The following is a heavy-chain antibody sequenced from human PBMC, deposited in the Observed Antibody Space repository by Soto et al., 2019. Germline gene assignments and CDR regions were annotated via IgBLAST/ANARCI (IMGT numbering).Heavy chain of an antibody. CDR3: ARDPGSKTRKFDY. CDR1: GFTFSSYA. V-gene: IGHV3-30-3*01. Sequence: QVQLVESGGGVVQPGRSLRLSCAASGFTFSSYAMHWVRQAPGKGLEWVAVISYDGSNKYYADSVKGRFTISRDNSKNTLYLQMNSLRAEDTAVYYCARDPGSKTRKFDYWGQGTLVTVSS. D-gene: IGHD1-1*01. CDR2: ISYDGSNK. J-gene: IGHJ4*02.